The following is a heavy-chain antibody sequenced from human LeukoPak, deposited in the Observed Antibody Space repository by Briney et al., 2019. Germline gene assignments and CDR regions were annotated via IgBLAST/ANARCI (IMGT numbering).Heavy chain of an antibody. CDR3: AKGFGFINAADY. V-gene: IGHV3-23*01. Sequence: PGGSLRLSCAASGFTFSSYAMSWVRQAPGKGLVWVSAISGSGGSTYYADSVKGRFTISRDNSKNTLYLQMNSLRAEDTAVYYCAKGFGFINAADYWGQGTLVTVSS. CDR1: GFTFSSYA. CDR2: ISGSGGST. J-gene: IGHJ4*02. D-gene: IGHD3-10*01.